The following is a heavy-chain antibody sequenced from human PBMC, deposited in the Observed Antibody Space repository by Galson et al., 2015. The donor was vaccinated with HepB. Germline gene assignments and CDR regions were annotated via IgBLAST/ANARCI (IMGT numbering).Heavy chain of an antibody. J-gene: IGHJ3*02. CDR3: ARPLGLEYSSFDDAFDI. Sequence: SVKVSCKASGGTFSSYAISWVRQAPGQGLEWMGGIIPIFGTANYAQKFQGRVTITADESTSTAYMELSSLRSEDTAVYYCARPLGLEYSSFDDAFDIWGQGTMVTVSS. CDR2: IIPIFGTA. CDR1: GGTFSSYA. D-gene: IGHD6-6*01. V-gene: IGHV1-69*13.